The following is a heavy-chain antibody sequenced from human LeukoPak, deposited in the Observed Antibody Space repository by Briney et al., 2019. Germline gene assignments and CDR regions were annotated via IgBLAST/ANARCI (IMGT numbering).Heavy chain of an antibody. J-gene: IGHJ4*02. CDR3: TTAYGSSNRLFDY. Sequence: SVSLSCKVSGYTLTDLSMHWVRRAPGKGLEWMGGFDPEDGETIYLQKFHRRVTMTEDTSTDTVYMELSSLRSEDTAVYYCTTAYGSSNRLFDYGGRETGDTVSS. CDR1: GYTLTDLS. D-gene: IGHD4-11*01. CDR2: FDPEDGET. V-gene: IGHV1-24*01.